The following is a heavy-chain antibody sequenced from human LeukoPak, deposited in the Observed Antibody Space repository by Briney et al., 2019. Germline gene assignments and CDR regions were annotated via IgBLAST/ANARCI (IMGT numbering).Heavy chain of an antibody. CDR3: ARAPAGNYYYMDV. Sequence: GGSLRLSYAASGFTFSSYWMHWVRQAPGKGLVWVSRINSDGSSTSYADSVKGRFTISRDNAKNTLYLQMNSLRAEDTAVYYCARAPAGNYYYMDVWGKGTTVTVSS. J-gene: IGHJ6*03. CDR2: INSDGSST. V-gene: IGHV3-74*01. CDR1: GFTFSSYW. D-gene: IGHD2-2*01.